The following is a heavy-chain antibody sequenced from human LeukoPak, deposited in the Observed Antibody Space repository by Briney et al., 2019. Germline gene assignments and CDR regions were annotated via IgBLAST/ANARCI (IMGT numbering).Heavy chain of an antibody. D-gene: IGHD3-3*01. CDR2: IYYSGST. CDR3: ARVGIDDFL. Sequence: SETLSLTCTVSGGSISSSSYYWGWIRQPPGKGLEWIGSIYYSGSTNYNPSLKSRVTISVDTSKNQFSLKLSSVTAADTAVYYCARVGIDDFLWGKGTTVTVSS. J-gene: IGHJ6*04. CDR1: GGSISSSSYY. V-gene: IGHV4-39*07.